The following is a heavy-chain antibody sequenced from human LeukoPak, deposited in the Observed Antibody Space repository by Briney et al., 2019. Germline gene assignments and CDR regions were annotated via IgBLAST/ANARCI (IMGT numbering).Heavy chain of an antibody. V-gene: IGHV3-33*08. D-gene: IGHD2/OR15-2a*01. CDR2: IWYDGSNK. Sequence: GGSLRLSCAASGFTFSSYGIHWVRQAPGKGLEWVALIWYDGSNKYYTDSVKGRLTISRDNSKNTLYLQMNSLRAEDTAIYYCAREGPRGNSQFDYWGQGTLVTVSS. J-gene: IGHJ4*02. CDR1: GFTFSSYG. CDR3: AREGPRGNSQFDY.